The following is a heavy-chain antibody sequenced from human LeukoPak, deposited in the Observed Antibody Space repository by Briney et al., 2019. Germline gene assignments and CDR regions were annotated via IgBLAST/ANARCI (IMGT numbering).Heavy chain of an antibody. V-gene: IGHV3-49*04. D-gene: IGHD2-8*01. J-gene: IGHJ6*02. CDR1: GFTFGDYV. Sequence: PGGSLRLSCTASGFTFGDYVLTWVRQAPGKGLEWVCFMRNRAHGGTTEYAASVKGRFTVSRDDSKSTAYLQMNSLKPEDTAVYYCTRLYASSWSYGMDVWGQGTTVTVS. CDR3: TRLYASSWSYGMDV. CDR2: MRNRAHGGTT.